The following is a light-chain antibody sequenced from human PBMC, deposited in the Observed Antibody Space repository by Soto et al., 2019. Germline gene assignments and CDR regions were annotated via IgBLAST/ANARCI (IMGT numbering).Light chain of an antibody. V-gene: IGLV1-40*01. CDR2: GNN. Sequence: QSVLTQPPSMSGAPGQRVTISCTGTSANIGAGYDVHWYQQLPGMAPKLLIYGNNKRPSGVPDRVSGSKSGTSASLAITGLQAEDEADYYCQSYDSTLSGLYVLGTGTKVTVL. CDR3: QSYDSTLSGLYV. J-gene: IGLJ1*01. CDR1: SANIGAGYD.